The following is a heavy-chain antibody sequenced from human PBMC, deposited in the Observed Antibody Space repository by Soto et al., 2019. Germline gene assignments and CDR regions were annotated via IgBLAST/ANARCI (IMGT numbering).Heavy chain of an antibody. CDR2: ISGSGVST. CDR3: AKAPAHYGDSRIYYYYGMDV. V-gene: IGHV3-23*01. Sequence: GGSLRLSCAASGFTFSNYAMSWVRQAPGKGLEWVSSISGSGVSTYYADSVKGRFTISRDKSKNTLYLQMFDLRAEDTAVYYCAKAPAHYGDSRIYYYYGMDVSGQATTVTVSS. J-gene: IGHJ6*02. D-gene: IGHD4-17*01. CDR1: GFTFSNYA.